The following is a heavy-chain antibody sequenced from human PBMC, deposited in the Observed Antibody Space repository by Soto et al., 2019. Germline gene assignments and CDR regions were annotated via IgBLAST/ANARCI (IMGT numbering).Heavy chain of an antibody. Sequence: GGSMRLSCAASGFTFSSYWRSWVRQAPGKGLEWVANIKQDGSEKYYVDSVKGRFTISRDNAKNSLYLQMNSLRAEDTAVYYCARASSGYSSGLGFDYWGQGTLVTVSS. V-gene: IGHV3-7*05. CDR3: ARASSGYSSGLGFDY. D-gene: IGHD6-19*01. CDR2: IKQDGSEK. CDR1: GFTFSSYW. J-gene: IGHJ4*02.